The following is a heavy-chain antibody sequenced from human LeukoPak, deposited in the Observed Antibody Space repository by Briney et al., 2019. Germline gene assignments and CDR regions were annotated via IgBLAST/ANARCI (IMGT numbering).Heavy chain of an antibody. CDR1: GDSISSSSYY. CDR3: ARHSGYSYNYGMDV. V-gene: IGHV4-39*01. J-gene: IGHJ6*02. D-gene: IGHD5-18*01. CDR2: IYYSGST. Sequence: SETLSLTCTVSGDSISSSSYYWGWIRQPPGKGLEWIGSIYYSGSTYYNPSLKSRVTISVDTSKNQFSLKLSSVTAADTAVYYCARHSGYSYNYGMDVWGQGTTVTVSS.